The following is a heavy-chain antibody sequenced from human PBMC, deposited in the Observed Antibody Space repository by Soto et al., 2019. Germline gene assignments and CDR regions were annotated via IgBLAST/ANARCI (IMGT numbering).Heavy chain of an antibody. CDR3: ARFGDYDSSGYYYRDY. D-gene: IGHD3-22*01. Sequence: QLQLQESGSGLVKPSQTLSLTCAVSGGSISSGGYSWSWIRQPPGKGLEWIGYIYYSGSTYYNPSLKSRVTISVDTSKNQFSLKLSSVTAADTAVYYCARFGDYDSSGYYYRDYWGQGTLVTVSS. J-gene: IGHJ4*02. CDR1: GGSISSGGYS. CDR2: IYYSGST. V-gene: IGHV4-30-2*05.